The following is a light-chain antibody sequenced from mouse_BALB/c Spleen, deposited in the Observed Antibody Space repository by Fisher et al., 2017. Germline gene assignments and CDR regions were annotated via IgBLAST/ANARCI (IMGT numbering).Light chain of an antibody. V-gene: IGKV4-57-1*01. J-gene: IGKJ5*01. CDR2: STS. CDR3: QQWSSNPLT. Sequence: DIVLTQTPAIMSASPGEKVTMTCSASSSVSSSYLHWYQQKSGTSPKLWIYSTSNLASGVPARFSGSGSGTSYSLTISRVEAEDAATYYCQQWSSNPLTFGAGTKLELK. CDR1: SSVSSSY.